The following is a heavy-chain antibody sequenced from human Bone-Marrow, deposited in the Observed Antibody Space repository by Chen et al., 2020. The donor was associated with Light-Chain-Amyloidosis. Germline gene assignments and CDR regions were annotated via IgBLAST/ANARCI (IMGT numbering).Heavy chain of an antibody. CDR1: GFKFDDYA. Sequence: EVQLVESGGGMIQPGGSLRVSCEASGFKFDDYAMPWVRQASGRGLEWVSLISGDGRTTHDADSVKGRFTISRDNSKRFLYLEMNSLRNEDTAIYYCTKDRNNDFWSGTSNWFDPWGQGTPVTVST. CDR3: TKDRNNDFWSGTSNWFDP. CDR2: ISGDGRTT. J-gene: IGHJ5*02. D-gene: IGHD3-3*01. V-gene: IGHV3-43*02.